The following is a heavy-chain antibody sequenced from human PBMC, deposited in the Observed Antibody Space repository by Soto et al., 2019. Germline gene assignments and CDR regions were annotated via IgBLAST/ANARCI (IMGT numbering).Heavy chain of an antibody. V-gene: IGHV3-48*02. CDR2: ISSRSTTM. D-gene: IGHD3-10*01. Sequence: GGSLRLSCAASGFTFSSYSMYWVRQAPGKGLEWISEISSRSTTMYYADSVKGRFTISRDNAKNSLYLQMNSLRDEDTAVYYCAKDGGSFYYYGMDVWGQGTTVTVSS. J-gene: IGHJ6*02. CDR3: AKDGGSFYYYGMDV. CDR1: GFTFSSYS.